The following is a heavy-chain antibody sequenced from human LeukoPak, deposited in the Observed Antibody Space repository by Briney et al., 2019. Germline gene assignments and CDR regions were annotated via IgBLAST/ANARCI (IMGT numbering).Heavy chain of an antibody. CDR1: GFTFSTYA. V-gene: IGHV3-23*01. CDR2: IGGSGGST. Sequence: GGSLRLSCAASGFTFSTYAMSWVRQAPGKGLEWVSAIGGSGGSTYYADSVKGRFTISRDNSKNTLYLQMNSLRAEDTAVYYCARETLPMTKDYFDYWGQGTLVTVSS. CDR3: ARETLPMTKDYFDY. J-gene: IGHJ4*02.